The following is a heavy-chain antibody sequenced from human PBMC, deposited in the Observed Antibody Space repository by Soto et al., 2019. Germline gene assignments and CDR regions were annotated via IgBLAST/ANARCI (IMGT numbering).Heavy chain of an antibody. V-gene: IGHV1-69*01. CDR1: GGTFSTYG. CDR2: IIPIFGTT. CDR3: ARGVVRRFCSTLAIDP. D-gene: IGHD3-10*02. J-gene: IGHJ5*02. Sequence: QVQLVQSGAEVKKPGSSVKVSCKSSGGTFSTYGFFWVRQAPGQGLEWMGGIIPIFGTTNYAQKFQDRVTITTDETTIAVYMELASLKSEHTAVYYCARGVVRRFCSTLAIDPWGQGTLVTVSS.